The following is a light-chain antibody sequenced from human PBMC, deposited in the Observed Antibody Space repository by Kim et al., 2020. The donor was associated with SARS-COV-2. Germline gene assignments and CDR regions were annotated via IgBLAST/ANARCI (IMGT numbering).Light chain of an antibody. CDR3: QQSYSIPIT. J-gene: IGKJ5*01. V-gene: IGKV1-39*01. Sequence: ASVGDRVTITCRASQNSRNYVNSYQQKPGKAPKVLIYTASSLQTGVPSRFVGSGSGTDFTLSINSLQPEDFATYFCQQSYSIPITFGQGTRLEIK. CDR2: TAS. CDR1: QNSRNY.